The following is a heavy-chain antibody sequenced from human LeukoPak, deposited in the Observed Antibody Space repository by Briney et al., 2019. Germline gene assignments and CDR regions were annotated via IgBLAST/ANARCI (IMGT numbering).Heavy chain of an antibody. V-gene: IGHV3-23*01. D-gene: IGHD2-21*01. CDR3: AKGVDTGAAYFFDY. J-gene: IGHJ4*02. CDR2: ISGSDGYT. Sequence: GGSLRLSCAASGFTFSSYWMSWVRQAPGKGPEWVSSISGSDGYTYKADSVKGRFTISRDNSKNTLYLQMSSLRAEDTALYYCAKGVDTGAAYFFDYWGQGTLVTVSS. CDR1: GFTFSSYW.